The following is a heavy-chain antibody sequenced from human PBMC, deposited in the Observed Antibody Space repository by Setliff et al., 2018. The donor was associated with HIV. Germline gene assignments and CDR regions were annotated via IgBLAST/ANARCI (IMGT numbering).Heavy chain of an antibody. CDR1: GYTFTSYG. J-gene: IGHJ5*02. CDR2: ISAYNGHT. Sequence: RASVKVSCKASGYTFTSYGISWVRQAPGQGLEWMGWISAYNGHTNYAQKFQGRVTMTTDTSTSTAYTELRSLRSDDTAVYYCARDVPTYCSSINCYDTMNQNWFDPWGQGTLVTVSS. D-gene: IGHD2-2*01. V-gene: IGHV1-18*01. CDR3: ARDVPTYCSSINCYDTMNQNWFDP.